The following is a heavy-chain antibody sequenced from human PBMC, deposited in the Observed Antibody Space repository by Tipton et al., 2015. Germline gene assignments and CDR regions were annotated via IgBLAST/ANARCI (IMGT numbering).Heavy chain of an antibody. Sequence: QLVQSGGEVKKPGESLNISCKASGYRFSNHWIGWVRQMPGKGLEWMGIFYPGDSQTRYNPSFQGQVTISADKSISTAYLQWNSLKASDTAMYYCARHVSFYYDTHGYDALDIWAQGTMVTVSS. CDR3: ARHVSFYYDTHGYDALDI. CDR2: FYPGDSQT. J-gene: IGHJ3*02. V-gene: IGHV5-51*01. CDR1: GYRFSNHW. D-gene: IGHD3-22*01.